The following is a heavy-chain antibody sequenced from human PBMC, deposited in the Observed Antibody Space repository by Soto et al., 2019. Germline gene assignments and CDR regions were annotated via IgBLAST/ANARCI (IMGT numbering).Heavy chain of an antibody. Sequence: QVQLQESGPGLVKPSGTLSLTCAVSSGSISSSNWWRWVRQPPGKGLEWIGEIYHSGSTNYNPSLKSRVTLSVDKSKNQFSLKLSSVTAADTAVYYCARAYYYGSGSYPYYYYYMDVWGKGTTVTVSS. CDR2: IYHSGST. CDR1: SGSISSSNW. J-gene: IGHJ6*03. CDR3: ARAYYYGSGSYPYYYYYMDV. V-gene: IGHV4-4*02. D-gene: IGHD3-10*01.